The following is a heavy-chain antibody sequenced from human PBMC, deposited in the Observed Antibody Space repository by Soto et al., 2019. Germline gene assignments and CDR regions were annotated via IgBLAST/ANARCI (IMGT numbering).Heavy chain of an antibody. Sequence: QVPLVQSGAEVKKPGASVKVSCKASGYTFSNYGISWVRQAPGQGPEWMGWISGYNGNTNYGQTLQGRVTMTTDTSTSTAYMELRSLRYDDTAVYYCARGGSSWSTEYYQHWGQGTLVIVSS. CDR2: ISGYNGNT. D-gene: IGHD6-13*01. CDR1: GYTFSNYG. V-gene: IGHV1-18*01. CDR3: ARGGSSWSTEYYQH. J-gene: IGHJ1*01.